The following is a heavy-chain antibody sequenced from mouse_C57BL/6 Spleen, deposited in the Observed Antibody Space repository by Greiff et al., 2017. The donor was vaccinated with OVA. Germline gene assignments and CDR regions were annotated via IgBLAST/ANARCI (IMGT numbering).Heavy chain of an antibody. D-gene: IGHD1-1*01. CDR3: ARDYYGSSPAWFAY. CDR2: INPSNGGA. J-gene: IGHJ3*01. CDR1: GYTFTSYW. Sequence: QVQLQQPGTELVKPGASVKLSCKASGYTFTSYWMHWVKQRPGQGLAWIGNINPSNGGATYNEKFKSKATLTVDKSSSTAYMQLSSLTSEDSAVDYCARDYYGSSPAWFAYWGQGTLVTVSA. V-gene: IGHV1-53*01.